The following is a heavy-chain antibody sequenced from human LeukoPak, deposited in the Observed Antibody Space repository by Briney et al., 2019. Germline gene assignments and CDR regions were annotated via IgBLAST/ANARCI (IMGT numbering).Heavy chain of an antibody. J-gene: IGHJ4*02. V-gene: IGHV3-30*18. D-gene: IGHD6-13*01. CDR1: GFTFSSYG. CDR2: ISYDGSNK. Sequence: PGRSLRLSCAASGFTFSSYGMHWVRQAPGKGLEWVAVISYDGSNKYADSVKGRFTISRDNSKNTLYLQMNSLRAEDTAVYYCAKDKERIAAAGTPSYWGQGTLVTVSS. CDR3: AKDKERIAAAGTPSY.